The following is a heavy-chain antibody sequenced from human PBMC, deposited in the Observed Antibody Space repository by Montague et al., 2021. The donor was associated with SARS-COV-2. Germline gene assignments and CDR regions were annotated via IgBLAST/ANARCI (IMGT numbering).Heavy chain of an antibody. D-gene: IGHD4-23*01. J-gene: IGHJ4*02. V-gene: IGHV4-39*01. CDR3: ARRGDYGGPRFDY. CDR1: GGSVSSRSYY. Sequence: SETLSLTCTVSGGSVSSRSYYWGWIRQPPGKGLEWIGSIYYSGSTHYNPSLKSRVTISADTSKNQFSLKLSSVTAADTAVYYCARRGDYGGPRFDYWSQGTLVSVSS. CDR2: IYYSGST.